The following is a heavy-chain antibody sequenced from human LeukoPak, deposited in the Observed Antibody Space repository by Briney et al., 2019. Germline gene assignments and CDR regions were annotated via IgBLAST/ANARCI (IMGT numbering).Heavy chain of an antibody. J-gene: IGHJ3*02. CDR1: GGSISSYY. Sequence: KPSETLSLTCTVSGGSISSYYWSWIRQPPGKGLEWIGYIYYSGSTNYNPSLKSRVTISVDTSKNQFSLKLSSVTAADTAVYYCASRFDLSPDAFDIWGQGTMVTVSS. CDR2: IYYSGST. V-gene: IGHV4-59*01. CDR3: ASRFDLSPDAFDI.